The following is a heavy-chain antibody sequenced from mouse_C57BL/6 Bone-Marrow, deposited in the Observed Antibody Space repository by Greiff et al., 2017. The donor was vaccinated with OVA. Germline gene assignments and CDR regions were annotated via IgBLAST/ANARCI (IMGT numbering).Heavy chain of an antibody. D-gene: IGHD4-1*01. V-gene: IGHV1-59*01. J-gene: IGHJ2*01. CDR1: GYTFTSYW. CDR3: ARLLTVTPVVYYFDY. CDR2: IDPSDSYT. Sequence: VQVQQPGAELVRPGTSVKLSCKASGYTFTSYWMHWVKQRPGQGLEWIGVIDPSDSYTNYNQKFKGKATLTVDTSSSTAYMQLSSLTSEDSAVYYCARLLTVTPVVYYFDYWGQGTTLTVSS.